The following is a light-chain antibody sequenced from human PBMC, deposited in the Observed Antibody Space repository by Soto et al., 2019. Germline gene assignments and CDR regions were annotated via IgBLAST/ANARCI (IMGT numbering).Light chain of an antibody. V-gene: IGKV1-12*01. CDR1: QDISNW. J-gene: IGKJ1*01. Sequence: DIQVTQSPSFVSASVGDRITITCRASQDISNWLASYQQHPGKAPKLLIYGASSLHSGVPSRFSGSGSGTEFTLTISGLQPEDFATYYCQQADSFARFGQGTKIDMK. CDR2: GAS. CDR3: QQADSFAR.